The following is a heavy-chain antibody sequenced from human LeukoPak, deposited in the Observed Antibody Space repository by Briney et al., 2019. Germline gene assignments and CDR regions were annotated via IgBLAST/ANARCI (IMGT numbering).Heavy chain of an antibody. CDR2: IYYSGST. J-gene: IGHJ6*03. Sequence: SETLSLTCTVSGGSISSYYWSWIRQPPGKGLEWGGYIYYSGSTSYNPSLKSRVTISVDKYKKQFSLKRRSVAAADTAVYYCARHTGYCSSTSCPPAYYMDVWGKVTTVTISS. CDR1: GGSISSYY. D-gene: IGHD2-2*01. V-gene: IGHV4-59*08. CDR3: ARHTGYCSSTSCPPAYYMDV.